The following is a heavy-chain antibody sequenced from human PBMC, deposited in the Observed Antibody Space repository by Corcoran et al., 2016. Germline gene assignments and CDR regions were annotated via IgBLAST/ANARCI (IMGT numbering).Heavy chain of an antibody. CDR2: INHSRST. Sequence: QVQLQQWGAGLLKPSETLSLTCAVYGGSFSGYYWSWIRQPPGKGLEWIGEINHSRSTNYNPSLKSRVTIAVDTSKNQFSLKMSSVTAAATAVDYCARGQKGNILTGYYGMDVWGQGTTVTVSS. D-gene: IGHD3-9*01. CDR3: ARGQKGNILTGYYGMDV. J-gene: IGHJ6*02. CDR1: GGSFSGYY. V-gene: IGHV4-34*01.